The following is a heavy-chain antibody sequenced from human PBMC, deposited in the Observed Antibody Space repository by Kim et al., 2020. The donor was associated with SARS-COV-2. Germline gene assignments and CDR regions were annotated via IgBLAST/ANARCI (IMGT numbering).Heavy chain of an antibody. D-gene: IGHD3-9*01. Sequence: GESLKISCKGSGYSFTSYWIGWVRQMPGKGLEWMGIIYPGDSDTRYSPSFQGQVTIPADKSISTAYLQWSSLKASDTAMYYCARQPFRNYDILTGSLGRGGYYYYGMDVWGQGTTVTVSS. CDR3: ARQPFRNYDILTGSLGRGGYYYYGMDV. V-gene: IGHV5-51*01. J-gene: IGHJ6*02. CDR2: IYPGDSDT. CDR1: GYSFTSYW.